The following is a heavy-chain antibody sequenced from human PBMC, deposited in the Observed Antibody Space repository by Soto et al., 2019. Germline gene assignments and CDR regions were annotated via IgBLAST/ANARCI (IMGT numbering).Heavy chain of an antibody. D-gene: IGHD1-1*01. J-gene: IGHJ4*02. CDR3: AKSVYNWNDGFFDY. Sequence: GGSLRLSCAASGFTFSDYFMTWIRQAPGKGLEWVSYISSSGTTIFYADSVQGRFTISRDNAKKSLYLEINSLRAEDTAVYYCAKSVYNWNDGFFDYWGQGTLVTVSS. CDR1: GFTFSDYF. CDR2: ISSSGTTI. V-gene: IGHV3-11*04.